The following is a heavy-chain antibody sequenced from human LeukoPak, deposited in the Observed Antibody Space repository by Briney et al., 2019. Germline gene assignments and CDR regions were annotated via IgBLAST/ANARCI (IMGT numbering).Heavy chain of an antibody. J-gene: IGHJ4*02. CDR2: IKLDGSEK. V-gene: IGHV3-7*03. D-gene: IGHD3-3*01. CDR3: ARDQYDTWSRRGNFDS. Sequence: GGSVRLSCVASGFTFGKYWMSWVRQAPGKGLEWVANIKLDGSEKNYVDSVKGRFTISRDNTKNSLYLQMNSLRAEDTAVFYCARDQYDTWSRRGNFDSWGQGTLVIVSS. CDR1: GFTFGKYW.